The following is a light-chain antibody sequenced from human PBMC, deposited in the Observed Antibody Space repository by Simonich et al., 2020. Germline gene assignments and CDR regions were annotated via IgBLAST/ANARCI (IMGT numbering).Light chain of an antibody. CDR2: WAS. CDR3: QQYYSTPYT. Sequence: DIVMTQSPDSLAVSLGERATINCKSSQRVLYSSNNKNYLAWYPQKPGQPPTLLIYWASTRESGVPDRFSGSGSGTDFTLTISSLQAEDVAVYYCQQYYSTPYTFGQGTKLEIK. J-gene: IGKJ2*01. V-gene: IGKV4-1*01. CDR1: QRVLYSSNNKNY.